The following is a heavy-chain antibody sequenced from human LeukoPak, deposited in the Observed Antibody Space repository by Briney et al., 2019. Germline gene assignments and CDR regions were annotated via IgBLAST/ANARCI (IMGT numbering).Heavy chain of an antibody. CDR3: ARGFRGVDY. D-gene: IGHD3-10*01. CDR2: MYSSGNI. J-gene: IGHJ4*02. Sequence: GGSLRLSCAASGFIVSDHYMGWVRQAPGKGLDWVSVMYSSGNIHYADSVEGRFTISRDNSKNTLYLQMNSLRAEDTAVYYCARGFRGVDYWGQGTLVTVSS. V-gene: IGHV3-66*02. CDR1: GFIVSDHY.